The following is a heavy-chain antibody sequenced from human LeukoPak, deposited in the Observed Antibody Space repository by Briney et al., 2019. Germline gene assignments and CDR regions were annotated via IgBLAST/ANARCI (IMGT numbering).Heavy chain of an antibody. CDR3: ARGPAGYN. Sequence: GGSLRLSCAASGFTFSTYSMTWVRQGPGKGLEWVSSIYPSGDSTFYADSVKGRFTISRDNSKNTLYLQMNSLRAEDTAVYHCARGPAGYNWGQGTLVTVSS. V-gene: IGHV3-23*01. J-gene: IGHJ4*02. D-gene: IGHD1-1*01. CDR1: GFTFSTYS. CDR2: IYPSGDST.